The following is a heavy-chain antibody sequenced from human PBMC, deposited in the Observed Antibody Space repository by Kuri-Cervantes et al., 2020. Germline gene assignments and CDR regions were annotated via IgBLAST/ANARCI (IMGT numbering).Heavy chain of an antibody. CDR1: GFTFDDYA. J-gene: IGHJ4*02. D-gene: IGHD3-3*01. CDR3: AKGSDTIFGVVIFGAFDY. V-gene: IGHV3-9*01. Sequence: GGSLRLSCAASGFTFDDYAMHWVRQAPGKGLEWVSGISWNSGSIGYADSVKGRFTISRDNAKNSLYLKMNSLRAEDTALYYCAKGSDTIFGVVIFGAFDYWGQGTLVTVSS. CDR2: ISWNSGSI.